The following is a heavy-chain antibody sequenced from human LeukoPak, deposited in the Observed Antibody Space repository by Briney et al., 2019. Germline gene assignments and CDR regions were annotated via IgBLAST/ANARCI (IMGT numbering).Heavy chain of an antibody. D-gene: IGHD3-10*01. CDR3: ARSTYGAFDY. CDR1: GGSISSGDYF. V-gene: IGHV4-30-4*08. Sequence: SETXXLTCSXSGGSISSGDYFWTWIRQPPGKGLEWIGYIYHSGNTYYTPTHKSRLTISLKTAKNKFSLKLRSVTAADAAVYYCARSTYGAFDYWGQGTLVTVSS. CDR2: IYHSGNT. J-gene: IGHJ4*02.